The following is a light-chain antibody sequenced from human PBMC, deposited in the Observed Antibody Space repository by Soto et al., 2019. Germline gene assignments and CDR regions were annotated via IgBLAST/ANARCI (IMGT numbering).Light chain of an antibody. J-gene: IGKJ3*01. CDR2: DAS. V-gene: IGKV1-33*01. CDR1: PDIGTY. CDR3: QHSNHLPL. Sequence: DIQMTQSPPSLSASVGDRVTIICQASPDIGTYLNWYQHKPGKAPNLVIYDASNLETGVPSRFSGGGSGTDFTFTISSLRPEDIATYYCQHSNHLPLFGPGTKVDF.